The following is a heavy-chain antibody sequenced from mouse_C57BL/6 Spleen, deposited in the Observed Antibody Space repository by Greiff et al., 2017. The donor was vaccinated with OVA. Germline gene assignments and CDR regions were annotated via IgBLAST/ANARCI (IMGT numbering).Heavy chain of an antibody. V-gene: IGHV1-18*01. CDR3: ARQAYWYFDV. CDR1: GYTFTDYN. J-gene: IGHJ1*03. CDR2: INPNNGGT. D-gene: IGHD3-2*02. Sequence: EVQGVESGPELVKPGASVKIPCKASGYTFTDYNMDWVKQSHGKSLEWIGDINPNNGGTIYNQKFKGKATLTVDKSSSTAYMELRSLTSEDTAVYYCARQAYWYFDVWGTGTTVTVSS.